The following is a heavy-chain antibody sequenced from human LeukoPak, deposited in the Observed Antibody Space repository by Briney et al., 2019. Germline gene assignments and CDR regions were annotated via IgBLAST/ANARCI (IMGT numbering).Heavy chain of an antibody. J-gene: IGHJ4*02. CDR3: AKGRGYSYGSFDY. V-gene: IGHV3-30*18. CDR2: ISYDGSNK. CDR1: GFTFSSYG. D-gene: IGHD5-18*01. Sequence: GGSLRLSCAASGFTFSSYGMHRVRQAPGKGLEWVAVISYDGSNKYYADSVKGRFTISRDNSKNTLYLQMNSLRAEDTAVYYCAKGRGYSYGSFDYWGQGTLVTVSS.